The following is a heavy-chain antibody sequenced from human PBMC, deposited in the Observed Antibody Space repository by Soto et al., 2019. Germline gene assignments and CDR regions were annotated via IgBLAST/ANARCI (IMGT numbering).Heavy chain of an antibody. J-gene: IGHJ4*01. V-gene: IGHV5-51*01. D-gene: IGHD2-2*01. CDR3: ARHLVGSTRGNFDY. CDR2: IYPYDSDT. Sequence: GESLKISCKTSGYSFTSYWIGWVRQMPGKGMEWMGNIYPYDSDTRYSPSFQGQVTISADTSITTAYLQWSGLRASDTAMYFCARHLVGSTRGNFDYWGQGALVTVSS. CDR1: GYSFTSYW.